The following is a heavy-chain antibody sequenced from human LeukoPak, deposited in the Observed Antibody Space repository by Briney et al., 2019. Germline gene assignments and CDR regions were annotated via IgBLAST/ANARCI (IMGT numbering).Heavy chain of an antibody. V-gene: IGHV3-21*01. J-gene: IGHJ6*03. D-gene: IGHD3-10*01. CDR3: ARDVRARFGETFYYYYYYMDV. CDR2: ISSRSSNI. Sequence: GGSLRLSCAASGFTSSSYRVNWVRHAPGKGREWVSSISSRSSNIYYAGSVKGRFTISRHNAQNSLCIHIRSLRAEDTAVYYCARDVRARFGETFYYYYYYMDVWGKGTTVTVSS. CDR1: GFTSSSYR.